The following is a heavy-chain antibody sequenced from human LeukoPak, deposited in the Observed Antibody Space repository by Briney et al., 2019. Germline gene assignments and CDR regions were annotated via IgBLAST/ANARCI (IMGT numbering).Heavy chain of an antibody. CDR1: GYTFTGYY. CDR3: ARSILEGYYTGDY. J-gene: IGHJ4*02. D-gene: IGHD1-26*01. V-gene: IGHV1-2*02. CDR2: INPNSGGT. Sequence: ASVKVSCKASGYTFTGYYMHWVRQAPGQGPEWMGWINPNSGGTNYAQKFQGRVTMTRDTSISTAYMELSRLRSDDTAVYYCARSILEGYYTGDYWGQGTRVTVSS.